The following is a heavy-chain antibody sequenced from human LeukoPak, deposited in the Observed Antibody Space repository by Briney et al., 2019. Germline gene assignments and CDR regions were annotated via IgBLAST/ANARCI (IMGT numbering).Heavy chain of an antibody. CDR3: ARGPGQHLIFLDH. Sequence: ASVKVSCKASGYTFTDYYMHWVRQAPGQGLEWMGWINPNSGGTNYAQKFQGRVTMTRDTSISTAYMELSGLRSDDTAVHYCARGPGQHLIFLDHWGQGTLATVSS. J-gene: IGHJ4*02. CDR2: INPNSGGT. CDR1: GYTFTDYY. D-gene: IGHD1-1*01. V-gene: IGHV1-2*02.